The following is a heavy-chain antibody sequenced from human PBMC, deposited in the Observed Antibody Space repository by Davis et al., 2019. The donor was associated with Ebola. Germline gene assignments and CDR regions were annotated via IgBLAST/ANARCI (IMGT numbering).Heavy chain of an antibody. CDR1: GFTFSSYG. D-gene: IGHD1-26*01. J-gene: IGHJ6*04. Sequence: PGGSLRLSCAASGFTFSSYGMHWVRQAPGKGLEWVAVISYDGSNKYYADSVKGRFTISRDNAKNSLYLQMNSLRAEDTALYYCAKGGGSYYEPYYYYGMDVWGKGTTVTVSS. V-gene: IGHV3-30*18. CDR3: AKGGGSYYEPYYYYGMDV. CDR2: ISYDGSNK.